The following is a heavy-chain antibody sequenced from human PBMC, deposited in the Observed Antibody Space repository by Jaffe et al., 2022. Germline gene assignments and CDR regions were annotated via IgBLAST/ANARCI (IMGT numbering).Heavy chain of an antibody. CDR2: ISYDGSNK. J-gene: IGHJ4*02. Sequence: QVQLVESGGGVVQPGRSLRLSCAASGFTFSSYGMHWVRQAPGKGLEWVAVISYDGSNKYYADSVKGRFTISRDNSKNTLYLQMNSLRAEDTAVYYCAKDPVRYCSSTSCWYYFDYWGQGTLVTVSS. CDR1: GFTFSSYG. D-gene: IGHD2-2*01. CDR3: AKDPVRYCSSTSCWYYFDY. V-gene: IGHV3-30*18.